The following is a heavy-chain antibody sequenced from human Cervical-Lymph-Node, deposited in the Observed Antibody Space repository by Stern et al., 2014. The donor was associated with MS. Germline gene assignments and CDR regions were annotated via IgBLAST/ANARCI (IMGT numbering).Heavy chain of an antibody. CDR2: INPSGGST. Sequence: VQLVESGAEVKKPGASVQVSCKASGYTFTSYYMHWVRQAPGQGLEWMGIINPSGGSTSYAQKFQGRVTMTRDTSTSTVYMELSSLRSEDTAVYYCAKVAGGWFAFDYWGQGTLVTVSS. V-gene: IGHV1-46*03. CDR3: AKVAGGWFAFDY. J-gene: IGHJ4*02. CDR1: GYTFTSYY. D-gene: IGHD3-10*01.